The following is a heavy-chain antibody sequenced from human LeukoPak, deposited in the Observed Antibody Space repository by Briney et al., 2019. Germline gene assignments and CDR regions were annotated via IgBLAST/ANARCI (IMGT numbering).Heavy chain of an antibody. D-gene: IGHD2-21*02. CDR1: GFTVTSNY. CDR3: ASGNCGGDCYSEDAFDI. Sequence: GGSLRLSCAASGFTVTSNYMSWVRQAPGKGLEWVSVIYSGGSTYYADSVKGRFTISRDNSKNTLYLQMNSLRAEDTAVYNCASGNCGGDCYSEDAFDIWGQGTMVTVSS. V-gene: IGHV3-66*01. CDR2: IYSGGST. J-gene: IGHJ3*02.